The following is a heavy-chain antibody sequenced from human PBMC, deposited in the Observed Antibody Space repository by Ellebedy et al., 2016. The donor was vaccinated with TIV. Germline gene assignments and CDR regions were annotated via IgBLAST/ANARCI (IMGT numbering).Heavy chain of an antibody. Sequence: AASVKVSCKASGYTFTSYGISWVRQAPGQGLEWMGIINPSGGSTSYAQKLQGRVTMTRDTSTSTAYMELSSLRSEDTAVYYCARAKYSGYPNTNWFDPWGQGTLVTVSS. CDR3: ARAKYSGYPNTNWFDP. D-gene: IGHD5-12*01. V-gene: IGHV1-46*04. J-gene: IGHJ5*02. CDR1: GYTFTSYG. CDR2: INPSGGST.